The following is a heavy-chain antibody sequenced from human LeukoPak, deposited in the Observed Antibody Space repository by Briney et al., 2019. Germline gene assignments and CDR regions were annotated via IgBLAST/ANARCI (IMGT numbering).Heavy chain of an antibody. J-gene: IGHJ3*02. V-gene: IGHV3-7*01. Sequence: GGSLRLSCAASGFTFSSYWMSWVRQAPGKGLEWMANIKQDGSEKYYVDSVKGRFTISRDNAKNSLYLQMNSLRAEDTAVYYCARDMVVRGVTDAFDIWGQGTMVTVSS. CDR1: GFTFSSYW. D-gene: IGHD3-10*01. CDR2: IKQDGSEK. CDR3: ARDMVVRGVTDAFDI.